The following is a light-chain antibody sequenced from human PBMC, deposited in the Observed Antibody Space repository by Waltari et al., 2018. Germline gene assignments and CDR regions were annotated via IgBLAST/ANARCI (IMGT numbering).Light chain of an antibody. CDR3: NSYAGSSSWV. CDR2: DVS. V-gene: IGLV2-14*01. CDR1: SSDVGFYNY. Sequence: QSALTPSASVSGSPGQSITISCTGTSSDVGFYNYVPWYQQRPGKAPKLMIYDVSERPSGVSNRFSGSKSGNTASLTISGLQAEDEADYYCNSYAGSSSWVFGGGTKLTVL. J-gene: IGLJ3*02.